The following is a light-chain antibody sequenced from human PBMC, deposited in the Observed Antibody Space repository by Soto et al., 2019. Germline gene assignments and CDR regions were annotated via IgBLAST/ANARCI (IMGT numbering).Light chain of an antibody. CDR3: CSFAGSSTYV. J-gene: IGLJ1*01. CDR2: EGN. Sequence: QSALTQPASVSGSPGQSITISCTGTSSDIGGYYLVSWYQQRPGKAPNLIIYEGNKRPSGVSNRFSASKSGNTASLTISGLRAEDEADHYCCSFAGSSTYVFGPGTKLTVL. V-gene: IGLV2-23*01. CDR1: SSDIGGYYL.